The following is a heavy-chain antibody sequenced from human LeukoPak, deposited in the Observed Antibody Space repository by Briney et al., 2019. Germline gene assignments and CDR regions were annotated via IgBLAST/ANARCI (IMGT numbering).Heavy chain of an antibody. D-gene: IGHD3-22*01. J-gene: IGHJ4*02. CDR2: ISAYNGNT. CDR1: GYTFTSYG. V-gene: IGHV1-18*01. CDR3: ARVRGYYDSSGPRDY. Sequence: ASVKVSCKASGYTFTSYGISWVRQAPGQGLEWMGWISAYNGNTNYAQKLQGRVTMTTDTSTSTAYMELRSLRSDDTAVYYRARVRGYYDSSGPRDYWGQGTLVTVSS.